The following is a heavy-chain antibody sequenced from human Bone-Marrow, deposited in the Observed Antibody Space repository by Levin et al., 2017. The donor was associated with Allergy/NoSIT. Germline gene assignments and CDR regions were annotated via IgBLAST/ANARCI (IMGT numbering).Heavy chain of an antibody. CDR3: AKDAGYHYYDSHGYLSH. CDR1: GFTFGDFG. V-gene: IGHV3-30*18. CDR2: ISYDGERT. J-gene: IGHJ4*01. Sequence: SGGSLRLSCATSGFTFGDFGMHWVRQAPGKGLEWVAVISYDGERTHYADSVKGRCTISRDNSRETLFLQMHSLRPEDTAIYYCAKDAGYHYYDSHGYLSHWGHGTLVTVSS. D-gene: IGHD3-22*01.